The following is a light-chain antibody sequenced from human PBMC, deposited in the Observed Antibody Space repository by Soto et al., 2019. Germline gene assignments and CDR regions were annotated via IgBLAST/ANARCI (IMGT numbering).Light chain of an antibody. CDR3: QHYGYSLWT. J-gene: IGKJ1*01. CDR1: QSLTSSY. CDR2: GVS. V-gene: IGKV3-20*01. Sequence: ENVLTQPLGTLALSAGEAATLSCRASQSLTSSYLAWYQQRPGQAPSLLIYGVSSRATGIPDRFSGSGSGTDFTLTITRLEPEDFAVYYCQHYGYSLWTFGQGTKVDVK.